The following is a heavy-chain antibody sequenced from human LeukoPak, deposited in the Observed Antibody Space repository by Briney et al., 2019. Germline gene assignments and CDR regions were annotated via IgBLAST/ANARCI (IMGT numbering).Heavy chain of an antibody. CDR3: ARSASWRLSINWLLDP. Sequence: GASVKVSCKASGYTFTSYGISWVRQAPGQGLEWMGWISAYNGNTNYAQKLQGRVTMTTDTSTSTAYMELRSLRSDDTAVYYCARSASWRLSINWLLDPWGQGTLVTVSS. V-gene: IGHV1-18*01. D-gene: IGHD3-9*01. CDR1: GYTFTSYG. CDR2: ISAYNGNT. J-gene: IGHJ5*02.